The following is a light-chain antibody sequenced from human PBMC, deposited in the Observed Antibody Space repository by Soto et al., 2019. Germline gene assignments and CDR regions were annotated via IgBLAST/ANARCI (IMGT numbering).Light chain of an antibody. V-gene: IGKV3-20*01. J-gene: IGKJ5*01. CDR3: HQYGTSPPGIT. CDR2: GAS. Sequence: EIVLTQSPGTLSLSPGERATLSCRASQSISSSYLAWYQQKPGQAPRLLIYGASSRATGIPDRFRGSGSGTDFTLTISRLEPEDFSMYYCHQYGTSPPGITFGQGTRLEIK. CDR1: QSISSSY.